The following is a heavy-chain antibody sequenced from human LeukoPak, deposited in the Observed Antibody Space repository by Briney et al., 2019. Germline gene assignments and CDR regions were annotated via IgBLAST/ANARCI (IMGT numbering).Heavy chain of an antibody. V-gene: IGHV5-51*01. CDR3: VRHGLGSSWFGFDY. CDR2: IYPGDSDP. CDR1: GYTFTTYW. Sequence: GESLKISCKGSGYTFTTYWIGWVRQMPGKGLEWMGIIYPGDSDPRYSPSFQGQVTISADKSISTAYLQWSSLKASDSAMYYCVRHGLGSSWFGFDYWGQGALVTVSS. J-gene: IGHJ4*02. D-gene: IGHD6-13*01.